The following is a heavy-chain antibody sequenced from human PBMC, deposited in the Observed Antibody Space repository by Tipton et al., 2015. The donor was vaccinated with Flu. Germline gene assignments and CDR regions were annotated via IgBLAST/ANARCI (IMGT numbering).Heavy chain of an antibody. Sequence: TLSLTCTVSGFSISSGYYWGWIRQPPGKGLEWIGYIYYSGITNYNPSLKSRVTISVDTSKNQFSLRLSSVTAADTAVYYCARVGGDYRDTSGFIPWFDLWGQGTLVTVSS. CDR1: GFSISSGYY. V-gene: IGHV4-61*01. J-gene: IGHJ5*02. CDR3: ARVGGDYRDTSGFIPWFDL. CDR2: IYYSGIT. D-gene: IGHD3-22*01.